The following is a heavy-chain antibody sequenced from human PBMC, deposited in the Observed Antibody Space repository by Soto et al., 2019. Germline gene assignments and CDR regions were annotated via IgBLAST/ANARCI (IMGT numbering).Heavy chain of an antibody. D-gene: IGHD2-15*01. CDR3: AHVLVVVANYGMDV. Sequence: QITLKESGPTLVKPTQTLTLTCTFSGFSLSTSGVGVGWIRQPPGKALEWLALIYWDDDKRYSPSLTSRLTITKDTSKNQVVLTNTNMDPVDTATYYCAHVLVVVANYGMDVWGQGTTVTVSS. V-gene: IGHV2-5*02. CDR1: GFSLSTSGVG. CDR2: IYWDDDK. J-gene: IGHJ6*02.